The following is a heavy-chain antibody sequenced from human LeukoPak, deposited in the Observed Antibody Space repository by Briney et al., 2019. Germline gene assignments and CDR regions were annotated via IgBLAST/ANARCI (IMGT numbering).Heavy chain of an antibody. Sequence: SETLSLTCTVSGGSISSSSYYWGWIRQPPGKGLEWIGYIYYSGSTNYNPSLKSRVTISVDSSKNQFSLKLSSVTAADTAVYYCARDGGEVWNYYGMDVWGQGTTVTVSS. CDR3: ARDGGEVWNYYGMDV. CDR1: GGSISSSSYY. CDR2: IYYSGST. J-gene: IGHJ6*02. V-gene: IGHV4-61*01. D-gene: IGHD2-15*01.